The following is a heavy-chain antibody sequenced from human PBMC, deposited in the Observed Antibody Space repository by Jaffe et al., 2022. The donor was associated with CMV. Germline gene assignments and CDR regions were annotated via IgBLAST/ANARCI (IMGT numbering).Heavy chain of an antibody. CDR1: GFTFSSYS. J-gene: IGHJ6*02. CDR3: AREVVVVAATNYYYGMDV. D-gene: IGHD2-15*01. Sequence: EVQLVESGGGLVKPGGSLRLSCAASGFTFSSYSMNWVRQAPGKGLEWVSSISSSSSYIYYADSVKGRFTISRDNAKNSLYLQMNSLRAEDTAVYYCAREVVVVAATNYYYGMDVWGQGTTVTVSS. CDR2: ISSSSSYI. V-gene: IGHV3-21*01.